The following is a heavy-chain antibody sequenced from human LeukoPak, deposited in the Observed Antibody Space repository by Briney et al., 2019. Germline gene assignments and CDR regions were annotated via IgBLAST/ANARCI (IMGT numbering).Heavy chain of an antibody. CDR2: IGGSGGTSGDST. V-gene: IGHV3-23*01. Sequence: GGSLRLSCAASGFTFSSYAMSWVRQAPGKGLEWVSVSVIGGSGGTSGDSTYYADSVKGRFTISRDDSNNTLYLQMNNLRVEDTAVYYCAKHRSGIAASGSNCWGQGTLVSVSS. D-gene: IGHD6-13*01. J-gene: IGHJ4*02. CDR3: AKHRSGIAASGSNC. CDR1: GFTFSSYA.